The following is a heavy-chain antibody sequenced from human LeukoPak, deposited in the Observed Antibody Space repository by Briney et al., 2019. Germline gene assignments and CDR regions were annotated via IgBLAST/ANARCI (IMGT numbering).Heavy chain of an antibody. CDR3: ARHRNFFDY. Sequence: SETQSLTCTVSGGSISSYYWSWIRQPPGKGLEWIGYIYYSGSTNYNPSLKSRVTISVDSSKNQFSLKLSSVTAADTAVYYCARHRNFFDYWGQGILVTVS. V-gene: IGHV4-59*01. CDR1: GGSISSYY. J-gene: IGHJ4*02. CDR2: IYYSGST. D-gene: IGHD2/OR15-2a*01.